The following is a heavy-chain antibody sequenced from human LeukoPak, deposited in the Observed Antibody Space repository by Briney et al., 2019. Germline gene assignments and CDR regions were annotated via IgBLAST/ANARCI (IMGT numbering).Heavy chain of an antibody. CDR1: GFTFGDYA. CDR3: AKDAWDLSRVRVDYYYYMDV. J-gene: IGHJ6*03. V-gene: IGHV3-49*03. Sequence: PGGSLRLSCTASGFTFGDYAMSWFRQAPGKGLEWVGFIRSKAYGGTTEYAASVKGRFTISRDDSKSIAYLQMNSLRAEDTAVYYCAKDAWDLSRVRVDYYYYMDVWGKGTTVTVSS. CDR2: IRSKAYGGTT. D-gene: IGHD3-10*01.